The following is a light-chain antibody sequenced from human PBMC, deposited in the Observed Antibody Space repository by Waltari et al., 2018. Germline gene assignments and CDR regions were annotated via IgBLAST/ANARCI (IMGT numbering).Light chain of an antibody. J-gene: IGKJ1*01. Sequence: SCRASQIVGKYLVWYQQKPGQAPRLLIYDAVISAPGIPDRFIGSGSGTDFSLTISRLEPEDFAVYHCQHYLRLPVTFGQGTTVEI. CDR1: QIVGKY. CDR3: QHYLRLPVT. V-gene: IGKV3-11*01. CDR2: DAV.